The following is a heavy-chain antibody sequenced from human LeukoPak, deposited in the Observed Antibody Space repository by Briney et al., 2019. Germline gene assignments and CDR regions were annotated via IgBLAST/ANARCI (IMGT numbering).Heavy chain of an antibody. CDR3: ARDFGRDYGGNPIDY. J-gene: IGHJ4*02. D-gene: IGHD4-23*01. Sequence: MPSETLSLTCTVSGVSISSSSYYWGWLRQPAGKGLEWIGRIYTSGSTNYNPSLKSRVTMSVDTSKNQFSLKLSSVTAADTAVYYCARDFGRDYGGNPIDYWGQGTLVTVSS. CDR1: GVSISSSSYY. V-gene: IGHV4-61*02. CDR2: IYTSGST.